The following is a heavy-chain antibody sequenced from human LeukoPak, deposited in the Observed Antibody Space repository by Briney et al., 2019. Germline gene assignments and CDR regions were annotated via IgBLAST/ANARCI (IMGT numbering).Heavy chain of an antibody. CDR2: ISSSSSTI. CDR1: GFTFSSYS. CDR3: ARDWYYYDSSDPPDLDY. D-gene: IGHD3-22*01. J-gene: IGHJ4*02. Sequence: GGSLRLSCAASGFTFSSYSMNWVRQAPGKGLEWVSYISSSSSTIYYADSVKGRFTISRDNAKNSLYLQMNSLRAEDTAVYYCARDWYYYDSSDPPDLDYWGQGTLVTVSS. V-gene: IGHV3-48*04.